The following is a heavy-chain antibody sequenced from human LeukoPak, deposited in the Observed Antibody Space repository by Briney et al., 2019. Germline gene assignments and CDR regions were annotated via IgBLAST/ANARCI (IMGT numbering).Heavy chain of an antibody. CDR1: GYTFTSYD. CDR3: ARVPYSSGPDY. V-gene: IGHV1-8*03. D-gene: IGHD6-19*01. CDR2: MNPNSGNT. Sequence: GASVKVSCKASGYTFTSYDINWVRQATGQGLEWMGWMNPNSGNTGYAQKFQGRVTITRNTSISTVYMELSSLRSEDTAVYYCARVPYSSGPDYWGQGTLVTVSS. J-gene: IGHJ4*02.